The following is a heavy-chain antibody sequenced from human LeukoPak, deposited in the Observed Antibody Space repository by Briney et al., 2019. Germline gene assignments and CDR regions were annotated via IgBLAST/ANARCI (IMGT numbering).Heavy chain of an antibody. D-gene: IGHD2-2*01. V-gene: IGHV1-69*13. CDR3: ARGREIGYCSSTSCSWFDP. CDR1: GYTFTSYG. J-gene: IGHJ5*02. Sequence: GASVKVSCKASGYTFTSYGISWVRQAPGQGLERMGGIIPIFGTANYAQKFQGRVTITADESTSTAYMELSSLRSEDTAVYYCARGREIGYCSSTSCSWFDPWGQGTLVTVSS. CDR2: IIPIFGTA.